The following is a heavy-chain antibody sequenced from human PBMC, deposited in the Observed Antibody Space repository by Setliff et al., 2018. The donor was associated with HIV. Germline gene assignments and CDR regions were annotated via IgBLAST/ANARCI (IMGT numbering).Heavy chain of an antibody. J-gene: IGHJ4*02. Sequence: SGPTLVNPTRTLTLTCSFSGFSLTTSGAGVGWIRQPPGKALEWLALIYWDDDKRSSPSLKSRLTITKDTSKNQVVLTMASMDPVDTATYYCAHYDSIGSFDYWGQGTLVTVS. CDR2: IYWDDDK. CDR1: GFSLTTSGAG. D-gene: IGHD3-22*01. V-gene: IGHV2-5*02. CDR3: AHYDSIGSFDY.